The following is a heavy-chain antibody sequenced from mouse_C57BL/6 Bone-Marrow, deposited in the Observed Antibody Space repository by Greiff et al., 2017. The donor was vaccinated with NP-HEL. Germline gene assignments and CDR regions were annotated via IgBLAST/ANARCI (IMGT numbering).Heavy chain of an antibody. Sequence: EVKLQESVAELVRPGASVKLSCTASGFNIKNTYMHWVKQRPEQGLEWIGRIDPANGNTKYAPKFQGKATITADTSSNTAYLQLSSLTSEDTAIYYCAGGYGSLYYFDYWGQGTTLTVSS. CDR3: AGGYGSLYYFDY. CDR1: GFNIKNTY. J-gene: IGHJ2*01. D-gene: IGHD1-1*01. V-gene: IGHV14-3*01. CDR2: IDPANGNT.